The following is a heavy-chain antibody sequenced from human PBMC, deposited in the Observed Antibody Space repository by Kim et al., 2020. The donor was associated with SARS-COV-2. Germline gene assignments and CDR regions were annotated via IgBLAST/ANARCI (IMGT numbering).Heavy chain of an antibody. D-gene: IGHD6-13*01. Sequence: GGSLRLSCTASGFTFGDYAMSWFRQAPGKGLEWVGFIRSKAYGGTTEYAASVKGRFTISRDDSKSIAYLQMNSLKTEDTAVYYCTRGPAYSSSNPGGLVDYWGQGTLVTVSS. J-gene: IGHJ4*02. CDR1: GFTFGDYA. CDR3: TRGPAYSSSNPGGLVDY. V-gene: IGHV3-49*03. CDR2: IRSKAYGGTT.